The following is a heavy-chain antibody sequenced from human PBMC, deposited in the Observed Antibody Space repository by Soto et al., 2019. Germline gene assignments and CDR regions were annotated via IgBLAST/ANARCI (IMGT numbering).Heavy chain of an antibody. V-gene: IGHV3-33*01. D-gene: IGHD3-9*01. CDR3: ARRNYDILTGEVRYYYYGMDV. J-gene: IGHJ6*02. CDR2: IWYDGSNK. CDR1: GFTFSSYG. Sequence: PGGSLRLSCAASGFTFSSYGMHWVRQAPGKGLEWVAVIWYDGSNKYYADSVKGRFTISRDNSKNTLYLQMNSLRAEDTAVYYCARRNYDILTGEVRYYYYGMDVWGQGTTVTVSS.